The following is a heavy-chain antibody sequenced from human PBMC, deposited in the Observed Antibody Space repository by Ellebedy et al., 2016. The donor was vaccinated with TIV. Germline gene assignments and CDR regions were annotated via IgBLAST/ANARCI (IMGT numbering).Heavy chain of an antibody. V-gene: IGHV1-18*01. CDR1: GYTFTGNY. J-gene: IGHJ4*02. Sequence: ASVKVSCKASGYTFTGNYMHWVRQAPGQGLEWMGWISAYYGTTKYAQNLQGRVTVTTETSTSTAYMELRSLTSDDTAVYYCAILGDSFEYWGQGTLVTVSS. D-gene: IGHD2/OR15-2a*01. CDR3: AILGDSFEY. CDR2: ISAYYGTT.